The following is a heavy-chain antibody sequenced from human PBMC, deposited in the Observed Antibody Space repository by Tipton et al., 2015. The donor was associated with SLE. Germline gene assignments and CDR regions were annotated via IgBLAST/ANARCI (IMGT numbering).Heavy chain of an antibody. CDR2: IYYSGST. CDR3: ARVMGYGSGTQWVWFDP. V-gene: IGHV4-59*12. Sequence: TLSLTCTVSGGSISSYYWSWIRQPPGKGLEWIGYIYYSGSTNYNPSLKSRVTISVDTSKNQFSLKLSSVTAADTAVYYCARVMGYGSGTQWVWFDPWGQGTLVTVSS. CDR1: GGSISSYY. D-gene: IGHD3-10*01. J-gene: IGHJ5*02.